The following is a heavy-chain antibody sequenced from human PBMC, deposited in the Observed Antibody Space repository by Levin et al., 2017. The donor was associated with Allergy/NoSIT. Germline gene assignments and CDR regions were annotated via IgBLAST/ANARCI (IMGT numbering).Heavy chain of an antibody. D-gene: IGHD2-2*01. CDR3: AKDREACSGTSDTYGMEG. Sequence: GESLKISCAASGFIFSNYGMHWVRQAPGKGLEWVAAISYDGTNKYYGDDVKGRFSISRDNTKNTVYLQMNSLRTEDTAVYYCAKDREACSGTSDTYGMEGWGQGTSVTVS. J-gene: IGHJ6*02. CDR2: ISYDGTNK. V-gene: IGHV3-30*18. CDR1: GFIFSNYG.